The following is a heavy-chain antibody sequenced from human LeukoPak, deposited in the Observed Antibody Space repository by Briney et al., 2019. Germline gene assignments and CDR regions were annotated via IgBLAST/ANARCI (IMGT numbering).Heavy chain of an antibody. CDR2: ISSSGGST. CDR1: GFTLSSYA. D-gene: IGHD1-1*01. Sequence: PGGSLRLSCAASGFTLSSYAMTWVRQAPGKGLEWVSAISSSGGSTYYADSVKGRFTISRDNAKNTLYLQMNSLRAEDTAVYYCARDDRAGTASFTWGQGTLVTVSS. J-gene: IGHJ4*02. V-gene: IGHV3-23*01. CDR3: ARDDRAGTASFT.